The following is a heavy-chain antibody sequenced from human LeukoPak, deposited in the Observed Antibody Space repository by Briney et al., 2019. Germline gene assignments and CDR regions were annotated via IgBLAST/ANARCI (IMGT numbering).Heavy chain of an antibody. CDR2: IRSDGGEE. D-gene: IGHD2/OR15-2a*01. V-gene: IGHV3-30*02. CDR1: GFTFSNYG. Sequence: GGSLRLSCAASGFTFSNYGMHWVRQAPGKGLEWVSFIRSDGGEEYYADSVKGRFTISRDDSKNTAYLQMNSLKTEDTAVYYCTTYDAFDIWGQGTMVTVSS. J-gene: IGHJ3*02. CDR3: TTYDAFDI.